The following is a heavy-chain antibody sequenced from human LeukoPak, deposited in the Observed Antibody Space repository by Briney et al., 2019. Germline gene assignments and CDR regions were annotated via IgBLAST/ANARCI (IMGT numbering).Heavy chain of an antibody. CDR3: ARRGRGAAAGIFDY. J-gene: IGHJ4*02. CDR1: GFTFSSYG. Sequence: PGGSLRHSCAASGFTFSSYGMHWVRQAPGKGLEWVAVIWYDGSNKYYADSVKGRFTISRDNSKNTLYLQMNSLRAEDTAVYYCARRGRGAAAGIFDYWGQGTLVTVSS. V-gene: IGHV3-33*01. CDR2: IWYDGSNK. D-gene: IGHD6-13*01.